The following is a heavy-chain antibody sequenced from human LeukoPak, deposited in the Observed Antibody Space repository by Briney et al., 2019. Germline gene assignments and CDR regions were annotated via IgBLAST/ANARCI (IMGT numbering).Heavy chain of an antibody. CDR1: GGSISNYY. Sequence: SETLSLTCTASGGSISNYYWSWIRQPPGKGLECIGDIYYSGTTNYNPSLKSRVTISVDTSKNQFSLKLSSVTAADTAVYYCARHGGYSSPYLHWGQGTLVTVSS. D-gene: IGHD6-13*01. CDR2: IYYSGTT. V-gene: IGHV4-59*08. J-gene: IGHJ1*01. CDR3: ARHGGYSSPYLH.